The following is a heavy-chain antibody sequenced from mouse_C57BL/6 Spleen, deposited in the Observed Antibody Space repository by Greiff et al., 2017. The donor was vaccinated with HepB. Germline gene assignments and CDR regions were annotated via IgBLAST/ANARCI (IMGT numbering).Heavy chain of an antibody. CDR2: ILPGSGST. CDR3: ARGRTDYYGSRRGFAY. V-gene: IGHV1-9*01. D-gene: IGHD1-1*01. CDR1: GYTFTGYW. Sequence: VQLVESGAELMKPGASVKLSCKATGYTFTGYWIEWVKQRPGHGLEWIGEILPGSGSTNYNEKFKGKATFTADTSSNTAYMQLSSLTTEDSAIYYCARGRTDYYGSRRGFAYWGQGTLVTVSA. J-gene: IGHJ3*01.